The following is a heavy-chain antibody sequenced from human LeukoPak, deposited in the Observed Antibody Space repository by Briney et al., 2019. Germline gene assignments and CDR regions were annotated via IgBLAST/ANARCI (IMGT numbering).Heavy chain of an antibody. D-gene: IGHD1-1*01. V-gene: IGHV3-74*03. CDR2: LNSDGSDR. CDR3: AKEENWNLDY. Sequence: PGGSLRLSCAASGFTFSSHWMHWVRQVPGKGLVWVSRLNSDGSDRQYADSVKGRFTISRDNAKNMLYLQMSSPRAEDTAVYYCAKEENWNLDYWGQGTLVTVSS. CDR1: GFTFSSHW. J-gene: IGHJ4*02.